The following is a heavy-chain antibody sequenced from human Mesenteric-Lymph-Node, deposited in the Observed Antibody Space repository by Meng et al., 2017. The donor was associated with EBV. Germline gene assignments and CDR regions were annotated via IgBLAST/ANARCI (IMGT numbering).Heavy chain of an antibody. J-gene: IGHJ5*02. Sequence: QVHPQEWGAGLLKPSETLFRTVAGYAGSFGGYNWTWIRQSPGKGLEWIGESNQSGSTSYNPSLKSRVTISVDTSKNQFSLKLSSVTAADTAVYYCARQYSYDSNWWFDPWGQGTLVTVSS. CDR2: SNQSGST. D-gene: IGHD3-22*01. CDR1: AGSFGGYN. CDR3: ARQYSYDSNWWFDP. V-gene: IGHV4-34*01.